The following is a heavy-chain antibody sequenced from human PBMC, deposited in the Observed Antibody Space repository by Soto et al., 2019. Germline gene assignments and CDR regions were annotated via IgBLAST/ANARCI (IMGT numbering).Heavy chain of an antibody. CDR1: GFTFSSYA. Sequence: EVQLVESGGGLVQPGGSLRLSCAASGFTFSSYAMHWVRQAPGKGLEYVSAITSNGGSTYYANSVKGRFTISRDNSKNMLYLQMGSLRAEDMAVYYCARGRSGYEFDYWGQGTLVTVSS. CDR3: ARGRSGYEFDY. V-gene: IGHV3-64*01. CDR2: ITSNGGST. J-gene: IGHJ4*02. D-gene: IGHD5-12*01.